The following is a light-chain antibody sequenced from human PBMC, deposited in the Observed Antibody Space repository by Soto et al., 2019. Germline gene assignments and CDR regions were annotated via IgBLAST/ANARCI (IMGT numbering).Light chain of an antibody. Sequence: DIVMTQSPDSLAVSLGERATINCKSSQSVLYSSNNKNYLAWFQQKPGQPPKLLIYWASTRESGVPDRFSGSGSGTEFTLTISSLQAEDVAFYYCQQYYSPPWTFGQGTKVEIK. J-gene: IGKJ1*01. CDR3: QQYYSPPWT. V-gene: IGKV4-1*01. CDR2: WAS. CDR1: QSVLYSSNNKNY.